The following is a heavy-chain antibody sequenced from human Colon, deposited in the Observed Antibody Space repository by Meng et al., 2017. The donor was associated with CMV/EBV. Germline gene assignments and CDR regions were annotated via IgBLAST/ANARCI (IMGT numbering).Heavy chain of an antibody. CDR3: TRRHQARLGGTGDFDY. D-gene: IGHD1-14*01. Sequence: SLSTTGVGVGWIRQSPGKALEWLALINWDDEKFYSPSLKSRLTITRDTSKNQVVLTMRNMDPVDTATYFCTRRHQARLGGTGDFDYWGQGALVTVSS. CDR2: INWDDEK. J-gene: IGHJ4*02. V-gene: IGHV2-5*02. CDR1: SLSTTGVG.